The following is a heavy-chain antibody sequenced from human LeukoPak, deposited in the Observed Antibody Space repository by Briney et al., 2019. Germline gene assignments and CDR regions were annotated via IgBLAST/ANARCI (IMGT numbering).Heavy chain of an antibody. CDR2: IYKSGST. CDR1: GITVSSNY. V-gene: IGHV3-66*01. J-gene: IGHJ4*02. Sequence: PGGSLRLSCAASGITVSSNYMTWVRQAPGKGLEWVSVIYKSGSTDYTDSVKGRFTISRDNSKNTLHLQMNSLRAEDTAVYYCAREGHQRGYSGYDPYYFDYWGQGTLVTVSS. CDR3: AREGHQRGYSGYDPYYFDY. D-gene: IGHD5-12*01.